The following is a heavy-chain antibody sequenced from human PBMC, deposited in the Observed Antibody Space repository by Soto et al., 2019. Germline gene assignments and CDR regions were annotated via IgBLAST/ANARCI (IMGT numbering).Heavy chain of an antibody. V-gene: IGHV3-53*01. J-gene: IGHJ4*02. D-gene: IGHD1-1*01. CDR3: AKHQDWNDGNFDY. CDR1: GFTVSSNY. CDR2: IYSGGST. Sequence: GGSLRLSCAASGFTVSSNYMSWVRQAPGKGLEWVSVIYSGGSTYYADSVKGRFTISRDNSKNTLYLQMNSLRAEDTAVYYCAKHQDWNDGNFDYWGQGTLVTVSS.